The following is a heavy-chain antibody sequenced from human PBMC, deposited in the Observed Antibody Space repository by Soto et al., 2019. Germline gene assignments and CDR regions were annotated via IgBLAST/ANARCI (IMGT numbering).Heavy chain of an antibody. CDR3: ARDRAGDDFWSGDYKAGYYYYMDC. J-gene: IGHJ6*03. Sequence: ASVKVSCKASGYTFTSYGISWVRQAPGQGLEWMGWISAYNGNTNYAQKLQGRVTMTTDTSTSTAYMELRSLRSDDTAVYYCARDRAGDDFWSGDYKAGYYYYMDCWGKGTTVTVSS. V-gene: IGHV1-18*01. D-gene: IGHD3-3*01. CDR1: GYTFTSYG. CDR2: ISAYNGNT.